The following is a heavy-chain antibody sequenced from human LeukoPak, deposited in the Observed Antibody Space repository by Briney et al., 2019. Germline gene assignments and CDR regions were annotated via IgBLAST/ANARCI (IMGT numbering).Heavy chain of an antibody. V-gene: IGHV4-34*01. CDR2: INHSGST. CDR3: ARGPARDYGSGSPSGLPYCYYGMDV. D-gene: IGHD3-10*01. J-gene: IGHJ6*02. CDR1: GGSFSGYY. Sequence: SETLSLTCAVYGGSFSGYYWSWIRQPPGKGLEWIGEINHSGSTNYNPSLKSRVTISVDTSKNQFSLKLSSVTAADTAVYYCARGPARDYGSGSPSGLPYCYYGMDVWGQGTTVTVSS.